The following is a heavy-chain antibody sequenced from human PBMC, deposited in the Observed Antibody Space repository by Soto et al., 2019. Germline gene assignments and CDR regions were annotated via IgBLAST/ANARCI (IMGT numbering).Heavy chain of an antibody. J-gene: IGHJ6*02. D-gene: IGHD2-2*01. CDR3: ARHVPAAGYYYGIDV. CDR2: IIPIFGTA. CDR1: GGTFSSYA. V-gene: IGHV1-69*12. Sequence: QVQLVQSGAEVKKPGSSVKVSCKASGGTFSSYAISWVRQAPGQGLEWMGGIIPIFGTANYAQKFQGRVTITADESTSTDYMQLRSLRSEDTAVYYCARHVPAAGYYYGIDVWGQGTTVTVSS.